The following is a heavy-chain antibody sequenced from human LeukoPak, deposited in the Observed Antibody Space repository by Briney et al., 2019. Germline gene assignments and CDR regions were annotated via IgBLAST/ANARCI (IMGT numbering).Heavy chain of an antibody. J-gene: IGHJ4*02. D-gene: IGHD2-2*01. CDR2: ISSNGGST. CDR3: ARDGYCSSTSCPWAYFDF. CDR1: GFTFSSYA. Sequence: PGGSLRLSCAASGFTFSSYAMHWVRQAPGKGLEFVSVISSNGGSTYYANSVKGRFTISRDNSKNTLYLQTGSLRAEDMAVYYCARDGYCSSTSCPWAYFDFWGQGTLVTVSS. V-gene: IGHV3-64*01.